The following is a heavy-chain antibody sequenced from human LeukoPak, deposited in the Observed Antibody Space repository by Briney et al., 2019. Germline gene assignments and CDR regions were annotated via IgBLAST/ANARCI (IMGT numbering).Heavy chain of an antibody. Sequence: GGSLRLSCAASGLTVSSNYMSWVRQAPGKGLEWVSVIYSGGSTYYADSVKGRFTISRDNSKNTLYLQMNSLRAEDTAVYYCATSSTYSSSWYYFDYWGQGTLVTVSS. D-gene: IGHD6-13*01. CDR1: GLTVSSNY. CDR3: ATSSTYSSSWYYFDY. CDR2: IYSGGST. J-gene: IGHJ4*02. V-gene: IGHV3-66*01.